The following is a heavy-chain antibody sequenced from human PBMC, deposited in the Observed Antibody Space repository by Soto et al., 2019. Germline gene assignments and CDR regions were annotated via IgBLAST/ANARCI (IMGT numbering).Heavy chain of an antibody. D-gene: IGHD3-3*01. V-gene: IGHV3-23*01. CDR2: ISGSGGST. CDR1: GFTFSSYA. Sequence: VGSLRLSCAASGFTFSSYAMSWVRQAPGKGLEWVSAISGSGGSTYYADSVKGRFTISRDNSKNTLYLQMNSLRAEDTAVYYCAKDLSMGWLSSYYYGMDVWGRGTTVTVSS. J-gene: IGHJ6*02. CDR3: AKDLSMGWLSSYYYGMDV.